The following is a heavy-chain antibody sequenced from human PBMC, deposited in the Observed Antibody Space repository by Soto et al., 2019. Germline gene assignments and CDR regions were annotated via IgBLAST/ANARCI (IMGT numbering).Heavy chain of an antibody. D-gene: IGHD1-26*01. CDR3: ARIIVGATGVFDY. Sequence: GASVKVFCKASGYTFTGYYMHWVRQAPGQGLEWMGWVNPNSGGTKYAQKFQGRVTMTRDTSISTAYMELSRLRSDDTAMYYCARIIVGATGVFDYWGQGTRVTVSS. CDR2: VNPNSGGT. V-gene: IGHV1-2*02. CDR1: GYTFTGYY. J-gene: IGHJ4*02.